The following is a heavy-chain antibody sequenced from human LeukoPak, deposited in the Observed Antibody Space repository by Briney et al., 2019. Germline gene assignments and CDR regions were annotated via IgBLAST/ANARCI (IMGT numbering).Heavy chain of an antibody. J-gene: IGHJ4*02. CDR1: GFTFSSYW. D-gene: IGHD6-6*01. V-gene: IGHV3-7*01. Sequence: TGGSLRLSCAASGFTFSSYWTSWVRQAPGKGLEWVANIKQDGSEKYYVDSVKGRFTISRDNAKNSLYLQMNSPRAEDTAVYYCARDHYSSSDFDYWGQGTLATVSS. CDR2: IKQDGSEK. CDR3: ARDHYSSSDFDY.